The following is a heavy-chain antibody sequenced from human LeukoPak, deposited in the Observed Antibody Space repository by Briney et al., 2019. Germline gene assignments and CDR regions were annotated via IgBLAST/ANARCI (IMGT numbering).Heavy chain of an antibody. J-gene: IGHJ4*02. D-gene: IGHD3-10*01. CDR1: GGXISTYF. CDR3: ARGGPLVRGED. V-gene: IGHV4-59*08. CDR2: IYFSGST. Sequence: PSETLSLTCTVSGGXISTYFCSWIRQPPGKGLEWIGHIYFSGSTNYNPSIESRVTISVDTSKNQFSLTLSSVTAADTAVYYCARGGPLVRGEDWGQGTLVIVSS.